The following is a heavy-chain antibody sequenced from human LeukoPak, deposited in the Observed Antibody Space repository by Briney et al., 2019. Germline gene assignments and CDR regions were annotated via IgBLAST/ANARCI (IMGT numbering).Heavy chain of an antibody. CDR3: ARLRYRLRPFDI. CDR1: GGSISNSDYY. D-gene: IGHD1-14*01. CDR2: IYYSGST. J-gene: IGHJ3*02. Sequence: PSQTLSLTCTVSGGSISNSDYYWDWIRQPPGKGPEWIGNIYYSGSTYYNPSLKSRVTISVDTSKNQFSLRLSSVTAADTAVYYCARLRYRLRPFDIWGQGTMVTVSS. V-gene: IGHV4-39*01.